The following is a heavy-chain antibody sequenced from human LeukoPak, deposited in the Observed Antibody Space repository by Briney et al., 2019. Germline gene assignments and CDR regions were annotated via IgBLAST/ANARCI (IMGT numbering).Heavy chain of an antibody. CDR3: ALLPLYSSGPGGFDY. CDR2: IIPIFGTA. V-gene: IGHV1-69*05. J-gene: IGHJ4*02. D-gene: IGHD6-19*01. Sequence: ASVKVSCKASGGTFSSYAISWVRQAPGQGLEWMGGIIPIFGTANYAQKFQGRVTITTDESTSTAYMELSSLRSEDTAVYYCALLPLYSSGPGGFDYWGQGTLVTVSS. CDR1: GGTFSSYA.